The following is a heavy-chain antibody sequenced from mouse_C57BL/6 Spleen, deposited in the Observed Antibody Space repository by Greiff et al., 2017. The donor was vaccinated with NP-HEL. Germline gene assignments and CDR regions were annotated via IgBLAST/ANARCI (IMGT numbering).Heavy chain of an antibody. V-gene: IGHV14-2*01. Sequence: VTLKESGAELVKPGASVKLSCTASGFNIKDYYMHWVKQRTEQGLEWIGRIDPEDGETKYAPKFQGKATITADTSSNTAYLQLSSLTSEDTAVYYCAHSYGSSYGYFDVWGTGTTVTVSS. CDR2: IDPEDGET. J-gene: IGHJ1*03. D-gene: IGHD1-1*01. CDR1: GFNIKDYY. CDR3: AHSYGSSYGYFDV.